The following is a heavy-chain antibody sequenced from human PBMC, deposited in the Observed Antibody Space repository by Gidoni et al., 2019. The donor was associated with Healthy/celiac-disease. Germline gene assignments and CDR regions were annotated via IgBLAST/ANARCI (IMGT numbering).Heavy chain of an antibody. CDR1: GYTFTSYG. CDR3: ARRAWDSPYYFDY. J-gene: IGHJ4*02. D-gene: IGHD3-22*01. V-gene: IGHV1-18*01. Sequence: QVHLVQSGAEVKKPGASVKVPCTASGYTFTSYGISWVRPAPGQGLEWMGWISAYNGNTNDAQKLQGRVTMTTDTSTSTAYMELRSQRSDDTAVDYCARRAWDSPYYFDYWGQGTLVTVSS. CDR2: ISAYNGNT.